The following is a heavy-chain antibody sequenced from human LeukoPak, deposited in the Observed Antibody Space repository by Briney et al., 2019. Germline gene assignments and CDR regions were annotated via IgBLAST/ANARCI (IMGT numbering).Heavy chain of an antibody. Sequence: GASVKVSCKASGYTFTGYYMHWVRQAPGQGLEWMGWINPNSGGTNYAQKCQGRVTMTRDTSISTAYMELSRLRSDDTAVYYCAREEVFHSSSWFYYFDYWGQGTLVTVSS. CDR1: GYTFTGYY. D-gene: IGHD6-13*01. CDR2: INPNSGGT. J-gene: IGHJ4*02. CDR3: AREEVFHSSSWFYYFDY. V-gene: IGHV1-2*02.